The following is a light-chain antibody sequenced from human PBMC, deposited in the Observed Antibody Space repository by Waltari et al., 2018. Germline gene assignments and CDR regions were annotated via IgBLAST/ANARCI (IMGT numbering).Light chain of an antibody. CDR1: HQVAHS. J-gene: IGKJ4*01. CDR3: QQYESLPLT. CDR2: DVS. Sequence: DIQMTQSPSSLSASVGDRVTITCQASHQVAHSLNWYQQKPGKAPKLLIYDVSNLQSGVPSRFSGTGSGTKFTFTISALQADDIGTYYCQQYESLPLTFGGGTKVEIK. V-gene: IGKV1-33*01.